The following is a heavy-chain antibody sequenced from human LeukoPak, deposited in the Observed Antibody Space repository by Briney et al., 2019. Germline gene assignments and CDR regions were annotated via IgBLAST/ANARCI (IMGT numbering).Heavy chain of an antibody. J-gene: IGHJ6*02. D-gene: IGHD3-10*01. CDR2: IKSKTDGGTT. CDR3: TTYHGLLWFGEPVYYYGMDV. CDR1: GFTFSNAW. Sequence: GGSLRLSCAASGFTFSNAWMSWVRQAPGKGLEWVGRIKSKTDGGTTDYAAPVKGRFTISRDDSKNTLYLQMNSLKTEETAVYYCTTYHGLLWFGEPVYYYGMDVWGQGTTVTVSS. V-gene: IGHV3-15*01.